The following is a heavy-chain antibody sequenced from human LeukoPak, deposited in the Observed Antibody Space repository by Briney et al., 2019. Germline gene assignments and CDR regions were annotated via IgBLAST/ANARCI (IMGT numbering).Heavy chain of an antibody. J-gene: IGHJ3*02. Sequence: PSETLSLTCTVSGGSISSSSYYWGWIRQPPGKGLEWIGNIYYSGSTYYNPSLKSRVTISVDTSKNQFSLKLSSVTAADTAVYYCARPRKYYDSSGSYDAFDIWGQGTMVTVSS. CDR3: ARPRKYYDSSGSYDAFDI. CDR1: GGSISSSSYY. D-gene: IGHD3-22*01. CDR2: IYYSGST. V-gene: IGHV4-39*01.